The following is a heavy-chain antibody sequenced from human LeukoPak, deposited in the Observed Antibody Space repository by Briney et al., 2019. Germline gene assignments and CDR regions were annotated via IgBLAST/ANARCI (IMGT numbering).Heavy chain of an antibody. CDR2: IYHSGST. J-gene: IGHJ4*02. CDR1: GGSISSGGYY. Sequence: PSQTLSLTCTVSGGSISSGGYYWSWIRQPPGKGLEWIGYIYHSGSTYYNPSLKSRVTISVDRSKNQFSLKLSSVTAADTAVYYCASWFGELSVLGWGQGTLVTVSS. D-gene: IGHD3-10*01. V-gene: IGHV4-30-2*01. CDR3: ASWFGELSVLG.